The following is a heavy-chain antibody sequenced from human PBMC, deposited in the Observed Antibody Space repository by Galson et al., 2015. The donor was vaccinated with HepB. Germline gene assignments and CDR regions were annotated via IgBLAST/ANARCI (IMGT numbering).Heavy chain of an antibody. Sequence: SLRLSCAASGFTVSSNYMSWVRQAPGKGLEWVSVIYSGGSTYYADSVKGRFTISRDNSKNTLYLQMNSLRAEDTAVYYCARVSHYCSSTSPSRCRSSYWYFDLWGRGTLVTVSS. CDR1: GFTVSSNY. V-gene: IGHV3-53*01. CDR2: IYSGGST. J-gene: IGHJ2*01. CDR3: ARVSHYCSSTSPSRCRSSYWYFDL. D-gene: IGHD2-2*01.